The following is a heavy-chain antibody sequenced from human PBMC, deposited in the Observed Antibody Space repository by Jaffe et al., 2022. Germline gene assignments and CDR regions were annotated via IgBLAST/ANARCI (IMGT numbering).Heavy chain of an antibody. V-gene: IGHV3-48*03. CDR2: ISSSGSTI. Sequence: EVQLVESGGGLVQPGGSLRLSCAASGFTFSSYEMNWVRQAPGKGLEWVSYISSSGSTIYYADSVKGRFTISRDNAKNSLYLQMNSLRAEDTAVYYCARVGYSSGWYSHNFDYWGQGTLVTVSS. J-gene: IGHJ4*02. CDR1: GFTFSSYE. CDR3: ARVGYSSGWYSHNFDY. D-gene: IGHD6-19*01.